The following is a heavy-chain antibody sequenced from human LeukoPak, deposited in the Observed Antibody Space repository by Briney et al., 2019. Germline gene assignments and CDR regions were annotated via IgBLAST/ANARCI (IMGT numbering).Heavy chain of an antibody. CDR1: GFTFSSYS. Sequence: GGSLRLSCAASGFTFSSYSMNWVHQAPGKGLEWVSAISGSGGSTYYADSVKGRFTISRDNSKNTLYLQMNSLRAEDTAVYYCAKSLGYCSSTSCYGNDYWGQGTLVTVSS. V-gene: IGHV3-23*01. D-gene: IGHD2-2*01. CDR3: AKSLGYCSSTSCYGNDY. CDR2: ISGSGGST. J-gene: IGHJ4*02.